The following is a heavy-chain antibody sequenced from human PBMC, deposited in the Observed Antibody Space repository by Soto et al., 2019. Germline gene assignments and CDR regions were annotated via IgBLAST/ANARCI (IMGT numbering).Heavy chain of an antibody. CDR2: IFDSGHA. J-gene: IGHJ4*02. Sequence: QVQLQESGPGLVKPSETLSLTCTVSGGSINSYCWSWIRQPPGKGLEWIAYIFDSGHANYNPSLKSRVTISVDTSKNQFSLKLTSVTAADTAVYYCARHRRTTVAKFYFDNWGQGARVTVSS. D-gene: IGHD4-4*01. CDR1: GGSINSYC. V-gene: IGHV4-59*08. CDR3: ARHRRTTVAKFYFDN.